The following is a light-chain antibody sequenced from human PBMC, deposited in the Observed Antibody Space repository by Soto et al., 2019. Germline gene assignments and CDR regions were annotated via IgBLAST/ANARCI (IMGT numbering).Light chain of an antibody. CDR2: DLN. Sequence: QSALTQPASVSGSPGQSITISCSGTSSDVGAYNYVCWCQQHPGKAPKLIIYDLNNRPSGVSNRFSGSKSGNTASLTISGLQADDEAYYYCTAYTTSSTGVFGGGTKVTVL. V-gene: IGLV2-14*01. CDR1: SSDVGAYNY. J-gene: IGLJ3*02. CDR3: TAYTTSSTGV.